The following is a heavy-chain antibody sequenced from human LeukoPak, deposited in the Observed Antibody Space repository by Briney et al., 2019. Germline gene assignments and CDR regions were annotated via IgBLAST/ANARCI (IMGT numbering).Heavy chain of an antibody. CDR2: IYSGGRT. CDR1: GFTFSHVW. CDR3: ARGEGLFDY. Sequence: GGSLRLSCAASGFTFSHVWMTWVRQAPGKGLEWVSVIYSGGRTHYADSVKGRLTISRDNSKNTLYLQMNSLRAEDTAVYHCARGEGLFDYWGQGTLVTVSS. J-gene: IGHJ4*02. V-gene: IGHV3-53*01.